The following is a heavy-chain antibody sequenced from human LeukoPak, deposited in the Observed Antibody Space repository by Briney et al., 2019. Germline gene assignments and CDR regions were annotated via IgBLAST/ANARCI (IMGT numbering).Heavy chain of an antibody. V-gene: IGHV5-51*01. D-gene: IGHD2-2*01. Sequence: GESLKISRKGSGYSFTSYWIGWVRQMPGKGLEWMRIIYPGDSDTRYSPSFQGQVTISADKSISTAYLQWSSLKASDTAMYYCARTNLACSSTSCYFGYWGQGTLVTVSS. CDR3: ARTNLACSSTSCYFGY. CDR2: IYPGDSDT. J-gene: IGHJ4*02. CDR1: GYSFTSYW.